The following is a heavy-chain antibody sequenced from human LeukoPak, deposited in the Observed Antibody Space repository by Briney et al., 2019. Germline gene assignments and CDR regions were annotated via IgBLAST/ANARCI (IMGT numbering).Heavy chain of an antibody. J-gene: IGHJ6*02. CDR1: GFPFETNA. CDR2: IGNTET. Sequence: GGSLRLSCATSGFPFETNAMSWVRQAPGKGLEWVATIGNTETFYADSVTGRFTISRDNSKNTVNLQMNRLRVEDTAVYYCARDHSYYNGLTGYPAYDGLDVWGQGTTVTVSS. D-gene: IGHD3-9*01. CDR3: ARDHSYYNGLTGYPAYDGLDV. V-gene: IGHV3-23*01.